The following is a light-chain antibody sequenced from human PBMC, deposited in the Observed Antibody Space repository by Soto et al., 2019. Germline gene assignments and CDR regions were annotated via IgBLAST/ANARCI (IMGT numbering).Light chain of an antibody. CDR2: EVT. CDR1: SSDVGGYNY. Sequence: QSALPQPPSASGSLGQSVTISCTGTSSDVGGYNYVSWHQQHPGKAPKLMIYEVTKRPSGVPDRFSGSKSGNTASLTVSGLQAEDEADYCCSSFAGGGNPVLFGGGTKLTVL. CDR3: SSFAGGGNPVL. J-gene: IGLJ2*01. V-gene: IGLV2-8*01.